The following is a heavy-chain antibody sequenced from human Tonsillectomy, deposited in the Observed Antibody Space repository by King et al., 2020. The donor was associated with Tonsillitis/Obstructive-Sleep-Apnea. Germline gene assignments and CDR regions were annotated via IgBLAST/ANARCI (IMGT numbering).Heavy chain of an antibody. J-gene: IGHJ5*02. CDR3: ARIQVWPGSGNWFDP. CDR1: GFSVTNARMG. CDR2: IFSNDEK. V-gene: IGHV2-26*01. D-gene: IGHD1-14*01. Sequence: VTLQESGPVLVKPPETLTLTCTVSGFSVTNARMGVSWIRQPPGKALEWLAHIFSNDEKSYSTSLKSRLTISKDTSKSQVVLTMTHMDPVDTATYYCARIQVWPGSGNWFDPWGQGTLVTVSS.